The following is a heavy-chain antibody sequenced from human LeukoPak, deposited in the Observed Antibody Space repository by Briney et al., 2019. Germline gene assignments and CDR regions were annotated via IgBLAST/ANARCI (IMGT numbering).Heavy chain of an antibody. J-gene: IGHJ4*02. V-gene: IGHV1-24*01. CDR3: ATGYCSGGSCYAYYFDY. D-gene: IGHD2-15*01. CDR2: EDGET. Sequence: EDGETIYAQKFQGRVTMTEDTSTDTAYMELSSLRSEDTAVYYCATGYCSGGSCYAYYFDYWGQGTLVTVSS.